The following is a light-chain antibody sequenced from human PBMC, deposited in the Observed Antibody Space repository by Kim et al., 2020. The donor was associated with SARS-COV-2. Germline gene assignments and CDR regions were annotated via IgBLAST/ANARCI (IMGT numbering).Light chain of an antibody. CDR1: GSNIGRNY. J-gene: IGLJ3*02. CDR3: GTWDTSLSVGV. V-gene: IGLV1-51*01. Sequence: GQRVTISCSGGGSNIGRNYVSWYRQFPGTAPQLLIYDNNKRPSGIPERFSGSQSGTSATLAITRLQTGDEAIYYCGTWDTSLSVGVFGGGTQLTVL. CDR2: DNN.